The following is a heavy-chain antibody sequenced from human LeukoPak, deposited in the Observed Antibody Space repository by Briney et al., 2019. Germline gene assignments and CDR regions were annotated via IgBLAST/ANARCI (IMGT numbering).Heavy chain of an antibody. D-gene: IGHD1-14*01. CDR3: ARDPLTQNDY. CDR1: GFTFSSYW. Sequence: PGGSLRLSYAASGFTFSSYWMSWVRQAPGKGLERVANINQNGSEIYYVDSVKGRFTISRDNAKNSLYLQMNTLRAEDTALYYCARDPLTQNDYWGQGTLVTVSS. J-gene: IGHJ4*02. CDR2: INQNGSEI. V-gene: IGHV3-7*01.